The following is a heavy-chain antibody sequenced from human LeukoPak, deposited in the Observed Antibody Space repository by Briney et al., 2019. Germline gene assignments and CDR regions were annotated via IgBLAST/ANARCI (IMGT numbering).Heavy chain of an antibody. CDR3: AKDVPDYGSGRGFIDY. J-gene: IGHJ4*02. CDR1: GCTLHVYP. D-gene: IGHD3-10*01. Sequence: GGPLRLSCAPSGCTLHVYPMHGVRQAPGKGLEGVSLFSWDGGSTYYADSVKGRFPISRDNSKHSMYLQMNSLRAEDTALYYCAKDVPDYGSGRGFIDYWGQGTLVTVSS. CDR2: FSWDGGST. V-gene: IGHV3-43D*03.